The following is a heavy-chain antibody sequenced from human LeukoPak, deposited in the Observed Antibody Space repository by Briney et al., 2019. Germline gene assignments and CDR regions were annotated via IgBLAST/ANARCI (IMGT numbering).Heavy chain of an antibody. J-gene: IGHJ2*01. D-gene: IGHD6-19*01. CDR1: GFTFSSYG. CDR2: ISYDGSNK. Sequence: GGSLRLSCAASGFTFSSYGTHWVRQAPGKGLEWVAIISYDGSNKYYADSVQGRFTISRDNSKNTLYLQMNSLRAEDTAVYYCVKDLGGGSGCYDLWGRGTLVTVSS. CDR3: VKDLGGGSGCYDL. V-gene: IGHV3-30*18.